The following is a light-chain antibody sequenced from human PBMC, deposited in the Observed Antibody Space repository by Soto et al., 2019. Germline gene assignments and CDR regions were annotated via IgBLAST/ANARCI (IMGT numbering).Light chain of an antibody. CDR2: AAS. V-gene: IGKV1-8*01. CDR1: QGISSS. CDR3: QQYYGYPVT. J-gene: IGKJ3*01. Sequence: AIRMTQSPSSLSASTGDRVTITCRASQGISSSLVWYQQKPGKAPKLLIYAASTLQSGVPSRFSGSGSGKDFTLTISCLTSEDFATYYCQQYYGYPVTLGPGTKVDIK.